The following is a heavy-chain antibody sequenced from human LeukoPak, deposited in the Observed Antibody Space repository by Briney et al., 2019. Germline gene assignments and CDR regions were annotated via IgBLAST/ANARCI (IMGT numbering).Heavy chain of an antibody. J-gene: IGHJ5*02. D-gene: IGHD5-24*01. V-gene: IGHV1-24*01. CDR3: ATGLQMRSSNFWFDP. Sequence: ASVTVSCKVSGYTLTELSMHWVRQAPGKGLEWMGGFDPEDGETIYAQKFQGRVTMTEDTSTDTAYMELSSLRSEDTAVYYCATGLQMRSSNFWFDPWGQGTLVTVSS. CDR1: GYTLTELS. CDR2: FDPEDGET.